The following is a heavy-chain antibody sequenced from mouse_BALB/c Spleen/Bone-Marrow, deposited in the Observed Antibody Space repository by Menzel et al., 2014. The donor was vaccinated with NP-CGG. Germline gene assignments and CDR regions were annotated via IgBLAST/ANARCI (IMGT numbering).Heavy chain of an antibody. CDR1: GYTFXSYW. V-gene: IGHV1S81*02. Sequence: VQLQQSGAELVKPGASVKLSCKASGYTFXSYWMHWVEQRPGQGLEWIGEIDPSNGRTNYNEKFKNKATLTVDKSSSTAYMQLSSLTSEDSAVYYCARSTTVVARYWYFDVWGAGTTVTVSS. D-gene: IGHD1-1*01. CDR2: IDPSNGRT. J-gene: IGHJ1*01. CDR3: ARSTTVVARYWYFDV.